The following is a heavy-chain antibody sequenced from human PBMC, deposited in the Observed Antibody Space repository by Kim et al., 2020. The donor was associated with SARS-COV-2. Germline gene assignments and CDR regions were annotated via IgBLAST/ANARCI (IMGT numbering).Heavy chain of an antibody. CDR1: GFTFSTYA. V-gene: IGHV3-23*03. J-gene: IGHJ4*02. CDR2: IYSGGSNT. CDR3: AKLGGGGKGWFDC. Sequence: GGSLRLSCAASGFTFSTYAMSWVRQAPGKGLEWVSIIYSGGSNTYYADSVKGRFTISRDDSKNTLYLQMNSLRAEDTALYYCAKLGGGGKGWFDCWGQGTLLTVSS. D-gene: IGHD2-15*01.